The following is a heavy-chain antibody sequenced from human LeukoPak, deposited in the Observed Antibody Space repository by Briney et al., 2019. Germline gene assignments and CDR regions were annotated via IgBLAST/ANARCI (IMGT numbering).Heavy chain of an antibody. CDR3: ARQTYYDFWSGYYESKVAFDY. CDR1: GGSFSGYY. V-gene: IGHV4-34*01. D-gene: IGHD3-3*01. J-gene: IGHJ4*02. Sequence: SETLSLTCAVYGGSFSGYYWSWIRQPPGKGLEWIGEINHSGSTNYNPSLKSRVTISVDTSKNQFSLKLSSVTAADTAVYYCARQTYYDFWSGYYESKVAFDYWGQGTLVTVSS. CDR2: INHSGST.